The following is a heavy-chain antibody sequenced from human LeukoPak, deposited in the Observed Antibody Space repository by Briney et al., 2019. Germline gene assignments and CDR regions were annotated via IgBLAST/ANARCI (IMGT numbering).Heavy chain of an antibody. D-gene: IGHD7-27*01. CDR1: RYTFSISD. J-gene: IGHJ4*02. CDR3: VGGAPNWGFDF. V-gene: IGHV1-8*01. CDR2: MSPTSGDT. Sequence: VASVKVSCKASRYTFSISDINWVRQAAGQGFEWMGWMSPTSGDTGYAQNFQGRVTMTRDTSISTAYMELTSLRSEDTAVYYCVGGAPNWGFDFWGQGTLVIVSS.